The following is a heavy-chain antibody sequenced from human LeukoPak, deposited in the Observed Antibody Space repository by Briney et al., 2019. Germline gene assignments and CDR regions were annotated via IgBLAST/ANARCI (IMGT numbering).Heavy chain of an antibody. J-gene: IGHJ4*02. CDR2: INHSGST. CDR3: ARASSTSCTEGCYYFDY. D-gene: IGHD2-2*01. V-gene: IGHV4-34*09. CDR1: GGSFSGYY. Sequence: SETLSLTCAVYGGSFSGYYWSWIRQPPGKGLEWIGEINHSGSTNYNPSLKSRVTISVDTSKNQFSLKLSSVTAADTAVYYCARASSTSCTEGCYYFDYWGQGTLVTVSS.